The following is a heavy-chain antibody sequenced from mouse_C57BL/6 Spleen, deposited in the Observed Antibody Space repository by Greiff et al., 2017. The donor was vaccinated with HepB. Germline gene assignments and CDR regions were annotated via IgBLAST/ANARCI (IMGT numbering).Heavy chain of an antibody. CDR1: GYSITSGYY. CDR3: ARGDYAPMDY. V-gene: IGHV3-6*01. Sequence: EVQRVESGPGLVKPSQSLSLTCSVTGYSITSGYYWNWIRQFPGNKLEWMGYISYDGSNNYNPSLKNRISITRDTSKNQFFLKLNSVTTEDTATYYCARGDYAPMDYWGQGTSVTVSS. D-gene: IGHD2-4*01. J-gene: IGHJ4*01. CDR2: ISYDGSN.